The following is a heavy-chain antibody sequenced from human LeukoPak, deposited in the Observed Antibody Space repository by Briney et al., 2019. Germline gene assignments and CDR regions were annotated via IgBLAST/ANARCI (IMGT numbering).Heavy chain of an antibody. D-gene: IGHD4-17*01. V-gene: IGHV4-4*07. CDR3: ARDLGTVTTPTYYYYYMDV. CDR2: IYTSGSA. CDR1: GGSISSYY. Sequence: PSETLSLTCTVSGGSISSYYWSWVRQPAGKGLEWIGRIYTSGSANYNPSLKSRVTMSVDTCKNQFSLKLSSVTAADTAVYYCARDLGTVTTPTYYYYYMDVWGKGTTVTVSS. J-gene: IGHJ6*03.